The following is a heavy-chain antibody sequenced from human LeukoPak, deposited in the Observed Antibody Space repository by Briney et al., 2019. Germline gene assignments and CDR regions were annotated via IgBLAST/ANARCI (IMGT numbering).Heavy chain of an antibody. D-gene: IGHD6-19*01. CDR3: AKSVAGTYAVDY. CDR1: GFTFSSYA. J-gene: IGHJ4*02. V-gene: IGHV3-23*01. CDR2: ISGTDGST. Sequence: GGSLRLSCAASGFTFSSYAMSWVRQAPGKGLEWVSAISGTDGSTHYADSVKGRFTISRDNSKNTLYLQMNSLRAEDTAVYYCAKSVAGTYAVDYWGQGTLVTVSS.